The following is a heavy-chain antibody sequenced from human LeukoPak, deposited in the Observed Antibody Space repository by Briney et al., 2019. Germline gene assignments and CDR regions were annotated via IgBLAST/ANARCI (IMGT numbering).Heavy chain of an antibody. V-gene: IGHV1-69*04. Sequence: SVKVSCKASGGTFSSYAISWVRQAPGQGLEWMGRIIPILGIASYAQKFQGRVTITADKSTSTACMELSSLRSEDTAVYYCARRVEPAANFDYWGQGTLVTVSS. D-gene: IGHD2-2*01. J-gene: IGHJ4*02. CDR1: GGTFSSYA. CDR3: ARRVEPAANFDY. CDR2: IIPILGIA.